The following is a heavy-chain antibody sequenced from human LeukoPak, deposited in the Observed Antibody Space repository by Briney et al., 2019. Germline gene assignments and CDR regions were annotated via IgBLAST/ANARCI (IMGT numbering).Heavy chain of an antibody. CDR1: GYSFTTYW. J-gene: IGHJ4*02. V-gene: IGHV5-51*01. CDR2: IYPGDSDT. Sequence: GQSLKISCKGSGYSFTTYWIGWVRQMPGRGLEWMGIIYPGDSDTRYSPSFKGQVTISADKSISTAYLQWSSLKASDTAMYYCAKMYSTSPGSFDYWGQGTRVTVSS. D-gene: IGHD2-8*01. CDR3: AKMYSTSPGSFDY.